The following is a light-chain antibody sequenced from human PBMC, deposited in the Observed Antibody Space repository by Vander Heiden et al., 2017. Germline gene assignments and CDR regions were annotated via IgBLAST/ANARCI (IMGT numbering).Light chain of an antibody. CDR3: QQRSNPYT. CDR1: ERVSSC. V-gene: IGKV3-11*01. J-gene: IGKJ2*01. CDR2: DAS. Sequence: VLRQTPAPLFFSTGVRASLPSLASERVSSCLTEYQQNPGQDPRLLINDASNSATGIPARFSGSGSGTDFTLTIISLEPEDFAVYYCQQRSNPYTFGQGTKLEIK.